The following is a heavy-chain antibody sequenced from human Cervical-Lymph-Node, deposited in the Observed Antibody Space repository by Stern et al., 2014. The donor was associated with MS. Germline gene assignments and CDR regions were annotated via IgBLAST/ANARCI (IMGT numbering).Heavy chain of an antibody. J-gene: IGHJ4*02. V-gene: IGHV5-51*01. D-gene: IGHD4-17*01. CDR3: ARDYGDYAFDY. Sequence: VQLLQPGAEVKKPGESLKISCKGSGYRFTANWIAWVRQMPGKGLEWMGIIYPGDSDTRYSPSFQGQVTISADKSISTAYLQWSSLKASDTAMYYCARDYGDYAFDYWGQGTLVTVSS. CDR1: GYRFTANW. CDR2: IYPGDSDT.